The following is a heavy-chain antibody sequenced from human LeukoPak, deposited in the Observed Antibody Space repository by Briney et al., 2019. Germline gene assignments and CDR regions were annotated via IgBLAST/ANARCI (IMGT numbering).Heavy chain of an antibody. V-gene: IGHV3-23*01. CDR1: GFTFSNYA. CDR2: ISDSGVTA. Sequence: GGSLRLSCVVSGFTFSNYAMGWVRQAPGQGLDWVSAISDSGVTAYYADSVKGRFTISRDNSKSTLCLQMNSLRAEDTAVYYCAKQLGYCSDGSCYFPYWGQGTLVTVSS. CDR3: AKQLGYCSDGSCYFPY. J-gene: IGHJ4*02. D-gene: IGHD2-15*01.